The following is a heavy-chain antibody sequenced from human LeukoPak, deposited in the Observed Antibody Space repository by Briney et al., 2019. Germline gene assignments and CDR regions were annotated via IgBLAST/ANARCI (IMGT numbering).Heavy chain of an antibody. CDR3: VKDVESEYIEGYYFDY. CDR1: GFTFDDYA. J-gene: IGHJ4*02. CDR2: INWDGGST. Sequence: PGGSLRLSCAASGFTFDDYAMHWVRQAPGKGLEWVSLINWDGGSTYYADSVKGRFTISRDNNKNSLYLQMNSLRAEDTALYYCVKDVESEYIEGYYFDYWGQGTLVTVSS. V-gene: IGHV3-43D*03. D-gene: IGHD5-18*01.